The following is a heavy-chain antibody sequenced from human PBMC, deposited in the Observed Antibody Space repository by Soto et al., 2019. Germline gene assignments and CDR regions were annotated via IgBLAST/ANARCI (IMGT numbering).Heavy chain of an antibody. CDR1: GGSISSYY. V-gene: IGHV4-59*01. J-gene: IGHJ4*02. D-gene: IGHD2-21*02. CDR2: IYYSGST. Sequence: QVQLQESGPGLVKPSETLSLTCTVSGGSISSYYWSWIRQPPGKGLEWIGCIYYSGSTNYNPSLKSRVTISVDTSKNQFSLKLSSVTAADTAVYYCARADDYCGGDCYLPYYFDYWGQGTLVTVSS. CDR3: ARADDYCGGDCYLPYYFDY.